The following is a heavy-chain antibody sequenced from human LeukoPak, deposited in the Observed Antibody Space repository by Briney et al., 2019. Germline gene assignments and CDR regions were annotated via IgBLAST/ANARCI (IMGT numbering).Heavy chain of an antibody. D-gene: IGHD1-1*01. J-gene: IGHJ4*02. V-gene: IGHV4-4*02. Sequence: SGTLSLTCAVSGGSISNNWWGWVHQPPGKGLEWIGEIYHSGSPNYNPSLKSRVTISVDKSRNHFSLNLSSVTAADTAVYYCARVNINNWHSCDYWGQGTLVTVSS. CDR3: ARVNINNWHSCDY. CDR2: IYHSGSP. CDR1: GGSISNNW.